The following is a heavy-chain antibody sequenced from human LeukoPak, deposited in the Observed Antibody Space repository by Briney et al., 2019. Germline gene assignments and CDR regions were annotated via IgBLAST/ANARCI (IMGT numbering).Heavy chain of an antibody. CDR2: ISSSGSNI. CDR3: ARRVCSGGSCAFDP. J-gene: IGHJ5*02. V-gene: IGHV3-48*03. Sequence: GGSLRLSCAASGFTFSSYEMNWVRQAPGKGLEWVSYISSSGSNIKYADSVKGRFTISRGNAKNSVYLQMNSLRAEDTAVYYCARRVCSGGSCAFDPWGQGTLVTVSS. CDR1: GFTFSSYE. D-gene: IGHD2-15*01.